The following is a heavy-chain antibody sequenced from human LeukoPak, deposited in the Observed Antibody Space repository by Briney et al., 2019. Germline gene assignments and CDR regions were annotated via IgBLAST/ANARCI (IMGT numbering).Heavy chain of an antibody. J-gene: IGHJ6*03. V-gene: IGHV1-69*13. CDR2: IIPIFGTA. CDR1: GGTFSSYA. CDR3: ARESHLYCSGGSCHPMDV. Sequence: ASVKVSCKASGGTFSSYAISWVRRAPGQGLEWMGGIIPIFGTANYAQKFQGRVTITADESTSTAYMELSSLRSEDTAVYYCARESHLYCSGGSCHPMDVWGKGTTVTVSS. D-gene: IGHD2-15*01.